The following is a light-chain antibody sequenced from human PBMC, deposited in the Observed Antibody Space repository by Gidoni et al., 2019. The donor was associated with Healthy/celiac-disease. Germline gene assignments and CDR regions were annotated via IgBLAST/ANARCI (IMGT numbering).Light chain of an antibody. V-gene: IGKV3-20*01. Sequence: EIVLTQSPGTLSLSPGERATLSCRASQSVSSTYLAGYQQKPGQAPRLLLYGASSRATGIPDSFSGSASGTDFALTISRLEPEDFAVYYCQQYGTSPCTFGQGTKLEIK. CDR2: GAS. CDR3: QQYGTSPCT. CDR1: QSVSSTY. J-gene: IGKJ2*02.